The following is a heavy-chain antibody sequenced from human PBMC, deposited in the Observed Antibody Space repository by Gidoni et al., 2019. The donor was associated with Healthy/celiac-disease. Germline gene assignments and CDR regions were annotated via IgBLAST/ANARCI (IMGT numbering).Heavy chain of an antibody. Sequence: QVQLVQSGAEVKKPGASVKVSCKASGYTFTSYYMHWVRQAPGQGLEWMGIINPSGASTRYAQKFQGRGTMTSATSTSTVYMELSSLRSEDTAMYYCARDRHRLPDYWGQGTLVTVSS. CDR1: GYTFTSYY. CDR3: ARDRHRLPDY. CDR2: INPSGAST. V-gene: IGHV1-46*01. J-gene: IGHJ4*02.